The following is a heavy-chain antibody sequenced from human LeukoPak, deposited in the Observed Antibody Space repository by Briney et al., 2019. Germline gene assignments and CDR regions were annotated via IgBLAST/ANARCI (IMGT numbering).Heavy chain of an antibody. Sequence: SETLSLTCTVSGGSIISGGHYWSWIRQHPGKGLEWIGYIYYSGTTYYNPSLKSRVTISVDTSVNQFSLRLTSVTAADTAVYYCARDQDGYSRFDYWGQGTLVAVSS. D-gene: IGHD5-24*01. V-gene: IGHV4-31*03. CDR2: IYYSGTT. CDR3: ARDQDGYSRFDY. CDR1: GGSIISGGHY. J-gene: IGHJ4*02.